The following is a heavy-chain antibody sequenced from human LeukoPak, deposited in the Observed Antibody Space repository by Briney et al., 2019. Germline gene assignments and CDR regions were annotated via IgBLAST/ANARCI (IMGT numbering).Heavy chain of an antibody. CDR3: AKSMDILTGYLWSLDY. J-gene: IGHJ4*02. CDR2: ISYDGSNK. Sequence: GGSLRLSCGASGFTFSSYAMHWVRQAPGKGLEWVAVISYDGSNKKYADSVKGRFTISRVNSQKTLYLQMNSLRAEDAAVYYCAKSMDILTGYLWSLDYWGQGTLVTVSS. D-gene: IGHD3-9*01. CDR1: GFTFSSYA. V-gene: IGHV3-30-3*02.